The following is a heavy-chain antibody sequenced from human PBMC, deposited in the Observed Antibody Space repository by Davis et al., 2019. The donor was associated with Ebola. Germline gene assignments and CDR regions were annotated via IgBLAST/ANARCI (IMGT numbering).Heavy chain of an antibody. D-gene: IGHD3-22*01. CDR2: IYHSGST. Sequence: SETLSLTCAVSGGSISSGGYSWSWIRQPPGKGLEWIGYIYHSGSTYYNPSLKSRVTISVDRSKNRFSLKLSSVTAADTAVYYCARGRYDSSGFFDYWGQGTLVTVSS. J-gene: IGHJ4*02. CDR1: GGSISSGGYS. V-gene: IGHV4-30-2*01. CDR3: ARGRYDSSGFFDY.